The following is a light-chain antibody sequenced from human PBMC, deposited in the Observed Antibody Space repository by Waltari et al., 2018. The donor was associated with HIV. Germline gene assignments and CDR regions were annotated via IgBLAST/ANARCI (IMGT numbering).Light chain of an antibody. J-gene: IGLJ2*01. CDR2: YDD. V-gene: IGLV1-36*01. CDR3: AAWDDSLNGVV. CDR1: SPNIRNNA. Sequence: QSVLTQPPSVSEAPRQRVTISCSGSSPNIRNNAVNWYQQLPGKPPKLLIYYDDLLASGVSDRFSGSKSGTSASLAISGLQSEDESDYYCAAWDDSLNGVVFGGGTKLTVL.